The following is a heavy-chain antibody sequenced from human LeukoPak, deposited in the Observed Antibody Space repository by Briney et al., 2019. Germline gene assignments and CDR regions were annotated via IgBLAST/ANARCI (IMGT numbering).Heavy chain of an antibody. CDR1: GYSISSGYY. CDR3: ARTGAAAGTSS. V-gene: IGHV4-38-2*01. J-gene: IGHJ5*02. D-gene: IGHD6-13*01. Sequence: SETLSLTCAVSGYSISSGYYWGWIRQPPGKGLEWIGSIYHSGSTYYNPSLKSRVTISADTSKNQFSLKLSSVTAADTAIYYCARTGAAAGTSSWGQGTLVTASS. CDR2: IYHSGST.